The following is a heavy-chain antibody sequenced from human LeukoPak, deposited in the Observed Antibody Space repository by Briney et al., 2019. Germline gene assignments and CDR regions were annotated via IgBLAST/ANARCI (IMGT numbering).Heavy chain of an antibody. V-gene: IGHV3-9*01. D-gene: IGHD6-19*01. CDR1: GVTVDDYV. J-gene: IGHJ4*02. CDR2: ISWNRGSI. CDR3: AKGNVAVAGTLNY. Sequence: QAGGSLRLSVAASGVTVDDYVMHWVRQAPGKGLEGVSGISWNRGSIGYADSVKGRFTISRDNAKNSLFLQMNSLRPEDTALYYCAKGNVAVAGTLNYWGQRTLVTVSS.